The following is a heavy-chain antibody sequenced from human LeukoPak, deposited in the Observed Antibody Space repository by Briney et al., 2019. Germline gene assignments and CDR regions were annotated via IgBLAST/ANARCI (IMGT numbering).Heavy chain of an antibody. CDR2: ISYDETSQ. D-gene: IGHD2-21*02. CDR1: GFTFSSYG. CDR3: PKDQPVNCGGDCYPGPPDT. V-gene: IGHV3-30*18. J-gene: IGHJ5*02. Sequence: GGSLRLSCAASGFTFSSYGMHWVRQAPGKGLEWVSIISYDETSQYYADSVKGRFTISRDNSKNTLSLQMNSLRAEDTAVYYCPKDQPVNCGGDCYPGPPDTWGRETLVTVSS.